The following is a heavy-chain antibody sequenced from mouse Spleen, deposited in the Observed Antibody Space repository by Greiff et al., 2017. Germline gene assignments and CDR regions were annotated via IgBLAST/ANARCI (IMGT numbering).Heavy chain of an antibody. V-gene: IGHV1-50*01. D-gene: IGHD1-2*01. J-gene: IGHJ4*01. CDR1: GYTFTSYW. Sequence: VQLQQPGAELVKPGASVKLSCKASGYTFTSYWMQWLKQRPGQGLEWIGEINPSDSYTNYNQKFRDKATLTVDTSSSTAYMQLSSLTSEDSAVYYCASPTASLYYSALDSWGQGTSVTVSS. CDR2: INPSDSYT. CDR3: ASPTASLYYSALDS.